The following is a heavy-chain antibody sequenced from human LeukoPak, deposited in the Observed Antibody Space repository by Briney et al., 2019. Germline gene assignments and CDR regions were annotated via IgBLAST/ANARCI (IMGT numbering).Heavy chain of an antibody. Sequence: GESLRLSCAASGFTFSTYNMNWVRQAPGKGLEWVSSITSSSSYIYYADSVKGRFTISRDNAKNSLYLQMNSLRDEDTAVYYCARDSTPRRIAVAGIDYWGQGTLVTVSS. CDR1: GFTFSTYN. D-gene: IGHD6-19*01. V-gene: IGHV3-21*01. CDR2: ITSSSSYI. J-gene: IGHJ4*02. CDR3: ARDSTPRRIAVAGIDY.